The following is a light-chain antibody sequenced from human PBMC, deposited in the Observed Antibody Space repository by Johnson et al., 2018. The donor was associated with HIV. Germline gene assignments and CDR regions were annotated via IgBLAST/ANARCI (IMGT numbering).Light chain of an antibody. CDR3: GTWDSSLNAYV. CDR1: SSNIGSHY. J-gene: IGLJ1*01. V-gene: IGLV1-51*01. CDR2: DTI. Sequence: QSVLTQPPSVSAAPGQKVTISCSGSSSNIGSHYVSWYQQVPGTAPRLVIYDTIKRHSGIPDRFSGSKSGTSATLGITGLQTGDEADYYCGTWDSSLNAYVLGAATKVAGL.